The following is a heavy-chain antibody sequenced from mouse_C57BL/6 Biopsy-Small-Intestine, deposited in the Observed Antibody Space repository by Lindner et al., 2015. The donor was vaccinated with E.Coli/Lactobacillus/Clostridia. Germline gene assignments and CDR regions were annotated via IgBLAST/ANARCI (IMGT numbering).Heavy chain of an antibody. CDR1: GYTFTGYW. CDR3: ARRYGNAYYFDY. V-gene: IGHV1-9*01. CDR2: NVPGSDST. Sequence: VQLQESGAELMKPGASVKFSCKATGYTFTGYWIGWVKQRPGHGLEWIGENVPGSDSTNYNEKFKGKATFTADTSSNAVYMQLSSLTTEDSAIYYCARRYGNAYYFDYWGQGTTLTVSS. J-gene: IGHJ2*01. D-gene: IGHD2-1*01.